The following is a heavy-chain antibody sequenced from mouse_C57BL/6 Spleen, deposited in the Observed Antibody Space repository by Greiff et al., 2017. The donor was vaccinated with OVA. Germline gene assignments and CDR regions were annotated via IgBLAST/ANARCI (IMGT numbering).Heavy chain of an antibody. CDR1: GFTFTDYY. V-gene: IGHV7-3*01. J-gene: IGHJ2*01. D-gene: IGHD1-1*01. CDR3: ARYKTTQGFDY. Sequence: EVQVVESGGGLVQPGGSLSLSCAASGFTFTDYYMSWVRQPPGKALEWLGFIRNKANGYTTEYSASVKGRFTISRDNSQSILYLQMNALRAEDSATYYCARYKTTQGFDYWGQGTTLTVSS. CDR2: IRNKANGYTT.